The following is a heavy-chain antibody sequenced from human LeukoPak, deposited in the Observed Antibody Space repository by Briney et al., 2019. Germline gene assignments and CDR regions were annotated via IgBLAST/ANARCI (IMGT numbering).Heavy chain of an antibody. Sequence: PSETLSLTCTVSGGSISSYYWSWIRQPPGKGLEWIGYIYYTGSTNYNPSLKSRVTMSVDMSKNQFSLKLNSGTAADTAVYYCAREPRGYSSGWFFDSWGQGTLVTVSS. CDR2: IYYTGST. V-gene: IGHV4-59*01. CDR1: GGSISSYY. CDR3: AREPRGYSSGWFFDS. D-gene: IGHD6-19*01. J-gene: IGHJ4*02.